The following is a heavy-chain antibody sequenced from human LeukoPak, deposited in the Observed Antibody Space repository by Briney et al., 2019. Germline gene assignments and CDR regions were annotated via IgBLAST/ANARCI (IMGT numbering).Heavy chain of an antibody. CDR1: GYTFTGYY. CDR3: ARDPHYCSSTSCYVVQGMKYYYYYYGMDV. J-gene: IGHJ6*02. V-gene: IGHV1-2*02. CDR2: INPNSGGT. Sequence: ASVTVSCKASGYTFTGYYMHWVRQAPGQGLEWMGWINPNSGGTNYAQKFQGRVTMTRDTSISTAYMELSRLRSDDTAVYYCARDPHYCSSTSCYVVQGMKYYYYYYGMDVWGQGTTVTVSS. D-gene: IGHD2-2*01.